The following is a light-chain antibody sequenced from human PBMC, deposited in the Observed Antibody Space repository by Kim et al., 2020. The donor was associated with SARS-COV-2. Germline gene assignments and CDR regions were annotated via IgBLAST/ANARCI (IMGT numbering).Light chain of an antibody. CDR1: QSVSTN. V-gene: IGKV3-15*01. CDR3: QQYNNWPRA. CDR2: GAS. J-gene: IGKJ1*01. Sequence: EIVMTQSPATLSVSPGERATLSCRASQSVSTNLAWYQQKPGQAPRLLIYGASTRATGIPVRFSGSGSGTEFTLTISSLQSEDFAVYHCQQYNNWPRAFGQGTKVDI.